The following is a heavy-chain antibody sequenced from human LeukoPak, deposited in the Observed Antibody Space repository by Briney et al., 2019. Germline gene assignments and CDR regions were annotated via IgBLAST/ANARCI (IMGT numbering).Heavy chain of an antibody. CDR1: GFIFSNYW. CDR3: ATDRGWRTSGYYLYYFEY. D-gene: IGHD3-3*01. Sequence: GGSLRLSCAASGFIFSNYWMSRVRQAPGKGLEWVASIKHDGSEKYYVDSVRGRFTISRDNTMNSLYLQMSSLRAEDTAVYYCATDRGWRTSGYYLYYFEYWGQGTLVTYSS. CDR2: IKHDGSEK. J-gene: IGHJ4*02. V-gene: IGHV3-7*01.